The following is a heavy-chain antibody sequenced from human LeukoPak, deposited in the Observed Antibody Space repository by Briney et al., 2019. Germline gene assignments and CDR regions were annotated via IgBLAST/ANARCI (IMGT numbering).Heavy chain of an antibody. V-gene: IGHV3-33*01. CDR1: GFTFSSYG. D-gene: IGHD3-9*01. CDR3: PRAAYDILTGYPHDNWFDP. CDR2: IWYDGSNK. J-gene: IGHJ5*02. Sequence: PGRSLRLSCAASGFTFSSYGMHWVRQAPGKGLEWLAVIWYDGSNKYYADSVKGRFTISRDNSKNTLYLQMNSLGAEDTAVYYCPRAAYDILTGYPHDNWFDPWGQGTLVTVSS.